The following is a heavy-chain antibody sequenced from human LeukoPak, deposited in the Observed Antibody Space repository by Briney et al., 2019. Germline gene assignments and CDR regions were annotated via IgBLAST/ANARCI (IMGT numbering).Heavy chain of an antibody. J-gene: IGHJ3*02. CDR2: INHSGST. V-gene: IGHV4-34*01. D-gene: IGHD1-14*01. CDR1: GGSFSGYY. CDR3: ARDRNDAFDI. Sequence: SETLSLTCAVYGGSFSGYYWSWIRQPPGKGLEWIGEINHSGSTNYNPSLKSRVTISVDTSKNQFSLKLSSVTAADTAVYHCARDRNDAFDIWGQGTMVTVSS.